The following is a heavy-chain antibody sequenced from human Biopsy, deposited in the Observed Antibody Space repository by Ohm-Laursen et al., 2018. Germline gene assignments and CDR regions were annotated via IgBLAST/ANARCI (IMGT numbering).Heavy chain of an antibody. CDR3: TGDSGGLGDN. J-gene: IGHJ4*02. V-gene: IGHV3-74*03. CDR2: IHGDERSA. CDR1: GFTFSRSV. D-gene: IGHD2-8*02. Sequence: SLRLSCAASGFTFSRSVMHWVRQAPGKGLMWVSRIHGDERSATYAEPVKGRFTISRDNAKNTLHLQMNSLRAEDTAVYYCTGDSGGLGDNWGQGTVVTVSS.